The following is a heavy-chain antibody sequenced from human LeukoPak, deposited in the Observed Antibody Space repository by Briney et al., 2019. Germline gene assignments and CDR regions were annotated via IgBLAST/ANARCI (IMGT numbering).Heavy chain of an antibody. CDR1: GFTFSSYW. Sequence: PGGSLRLSCAASGFTFSSYWMSWVRQAPGKGLEWVANIKQDGSEKYYVDSVKGRFTISRDNAKNSLYLQMNSLRAEDTAVYYCARSHSVLLWFGDDYWGQGTLVTVSS. CDR2: IKQDGSEK. D-gene: IGHD3-10*01. J-gene: IGHJ4*02. CDR3: ARSHSVLLWFGDDY. V-gene: IGHV3-7*01.